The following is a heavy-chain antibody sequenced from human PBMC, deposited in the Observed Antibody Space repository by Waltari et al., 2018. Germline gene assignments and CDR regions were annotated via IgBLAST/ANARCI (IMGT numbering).Heavy chain of an antibody. Sequence: GSGVRRPRGKGLEWVGKIQGSGRSNDNPSLESRVTVSIDTSTNQVSLRVTSATAADTAVYYCARDRGRGLFLDSWGQGTLVTVSP. V-gene: IGHV4-4*02. CDR2: IQGSGRS. CDR3: ARDRGRGLFLDS. D-gene: IGHD2-15*01. J-gene: IGHJ4*02.